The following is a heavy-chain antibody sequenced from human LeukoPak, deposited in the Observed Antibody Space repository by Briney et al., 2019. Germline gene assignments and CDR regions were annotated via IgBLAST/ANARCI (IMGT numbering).Heavy chain of an antibody. CDR1: GYTFSGYY. J-gene: IGHJ4*02. Sequence: LGASVKVSCKASGYTFSGYYMHWVRQAPGQGLEWMGWINPNRGATNYAQKFQGRVTMTRDTSISTAYMEVSRLRSDDTAVFYCARGTNTYDFDYWGQGTQVTVPS. D-gene: IGHD3-22*01. V-gene: IGHV1-2*03. CDR3: ARGTNTYDFDY. CDR2: INPNRGAT.